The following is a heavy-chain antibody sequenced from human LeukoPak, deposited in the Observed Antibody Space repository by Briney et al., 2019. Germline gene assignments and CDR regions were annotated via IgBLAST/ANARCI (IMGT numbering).Heavy chain of an antibody. Sequence: RASVNVSCKASGGTFSSYAISWVRQAPGQGLEWMGGIIPIFGTANYAQKFQGRVTITADESTSTAYMELSSLRSEDTAVYYCARISPRFGSALDAFDIWGQGTMVTVSS. V-gene: IGHV1-69*13. D-gene: IGHD3-16*01. J-gene: IGHJ3*02. CDR3: ARISPRFGSALDAFDI. CDR2: IIPIFGTA. CDR1: GGTFSSYA.